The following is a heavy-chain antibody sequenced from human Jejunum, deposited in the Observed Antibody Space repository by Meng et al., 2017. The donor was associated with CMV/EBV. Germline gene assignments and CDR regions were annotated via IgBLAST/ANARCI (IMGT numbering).Heavy chain of an antibody. V-gene: IGHV3-23*01. CDR2: IGASGGST. CDR1: RFTFRTYA. D-gene: IGHD3/OR15-3a*01. J-gene: IGHJ4*02. Sequence: SFSAPRFTFRTYALGWVRQTPGKGLEWVSGIGASGGSTYYAASVKGRFTISRDNINNILYLQMHSLRADDTAVYYCARGAPWTDYDYWGQGTLVTVSS. CDR3: ARGAPWTDYDY.